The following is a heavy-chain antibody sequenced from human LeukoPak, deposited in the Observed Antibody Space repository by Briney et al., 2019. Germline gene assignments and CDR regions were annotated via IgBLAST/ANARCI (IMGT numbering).Heavy chain of an antibody. V-gene: IGHV4-34*01. J-gene: IGHJ5*02. Sequence: SETLSLTCAVYGGSFSGYYWSWIRQPPGKGLEWIGETNHSGSTNYNPSLKSRVTISVDTSKNQFSLKLSSVTAADTAVYYCASSGSGSRWFDPWGQGTLVTVSS. CDR1: GGSFSGYY. CDR2: TNHSGST. D-gene: IGHD3-10*01. CDR3: ASSGSGSRWFDP.